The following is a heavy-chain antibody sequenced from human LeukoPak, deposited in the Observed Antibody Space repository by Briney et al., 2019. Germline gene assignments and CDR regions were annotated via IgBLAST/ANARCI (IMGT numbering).Heavy chain of an antibody. Sequence: SVKVSCKASGGTFSSYAISWVRQAPGQGLEWMGRIILIFGTANYAQKFQGRVTITTDESTSTAYMELSSLRSEDTAVYYCARETDYGSGSSDYWGQGTLVTVSS. V-gene: IGHV1-69*05. CDR3: ARETDYGSGSSDY. J-gene: IGHJ4*02. CDR2: IILIFGTA. D-gene: IGHD3-10*01. CDR1: GGTFSSYA.